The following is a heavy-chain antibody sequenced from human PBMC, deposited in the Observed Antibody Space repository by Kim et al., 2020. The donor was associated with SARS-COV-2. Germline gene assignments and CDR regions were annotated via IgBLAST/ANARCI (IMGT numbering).Heavy chain of an antibody. J-gene: IGHJ4*02. CDR3: ANRMITIFGVEPFDS. V-gene: IGHV3-23*01. Sequence: DAVKGRFTISRANSKTTLYLQMNSLGAEDTAVYYCANRMITIFGVEPFDSWGQGTLVTVSS. D-gene: IGHD3-3*01.